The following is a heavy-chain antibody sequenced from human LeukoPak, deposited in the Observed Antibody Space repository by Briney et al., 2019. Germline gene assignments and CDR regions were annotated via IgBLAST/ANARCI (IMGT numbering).Heavy chain of an antibody. D-gene: IGHD6-13*01. CDR3: ARGLRRGYSIAAAGTRYNWFDP. CDR1: GGSFSGYY. J-gene: IGHJ5*02. Sequence: SETLSLTCAVSGGSFSGYYWSWIRQPPGKGLEWIGEINHSGSTNYNPSLKSRVTISVDTSKNQFSLKLSSVTAADTAVYYCARGLRRGYSIAAAGTRYNWFDPWGQGTLVTVSS. CDR2: INHSGST. V-gene: IGHV4-34*01.